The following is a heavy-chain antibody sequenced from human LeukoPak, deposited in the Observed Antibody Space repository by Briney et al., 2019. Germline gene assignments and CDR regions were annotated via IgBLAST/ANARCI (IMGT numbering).Heavy chain of an antibody. CDR1: GYTFTSYG. Sequence: ASVKVSCKASGYTFTSYGISWVRQAPGQGLEWMGWISAYNGNTNYAQKLQGRVTMTTDTSTSTAYMELRSLRSDDTAVYYCARAGFTVTTLYPDYWDQGTLVTVSS. CDR2: ISAYNGNT. J-gene: IGHJ4*02. CDR3: ARAGFTVTTLYPDY. D-gene: IGHD4-17*01. V-gene: IGHV1-18*01.